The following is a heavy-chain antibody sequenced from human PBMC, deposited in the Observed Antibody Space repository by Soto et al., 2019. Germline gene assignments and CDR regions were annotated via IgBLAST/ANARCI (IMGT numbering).Heavy chain of an antibody. V-gene: IGHV3-30-3*01. CDR3: AGGVEIVHRIGFLFDS. CDR2: ISYDGSET. Sequence: QVQLVESGGGVVQPGKSLRLSCGASGFIFDNFALHWVRQSPGKGLEWVAAISYDGSETYYAASVKGRFTISRDNSPNTVNLRMESLRRHDTALYYCAGGVEIVHRIGFLFDSWGNGTLVNV. D-gene: IGHD2-8*01. J-gene: IGHJ5*01. CDR1: GFIFDNFA.